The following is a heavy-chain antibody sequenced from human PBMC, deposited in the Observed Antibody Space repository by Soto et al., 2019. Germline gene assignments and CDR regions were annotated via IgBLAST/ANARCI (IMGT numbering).Heavy chain of an antibody. CDR1: GGSFSSYA. J-gene: IGHJ3*02. V-gene: IGHV1-69*13. CDR2: IIPIFGTA. D-gene: IGHD3-9*01. Sequence: PVKVSCKACGGSFSSYASSWVRQAPGQGLEWMGGIIPIFGTANYAQKFQGRVTITADESTSTAYMELSSLRSEDTAVYYCARDHFDRLRGGAFDIWGEATMVTVSS. CDR3: ARDHFDRLRGGAFDI.